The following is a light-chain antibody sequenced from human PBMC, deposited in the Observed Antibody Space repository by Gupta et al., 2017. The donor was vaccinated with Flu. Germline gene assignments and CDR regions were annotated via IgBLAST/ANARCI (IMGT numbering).Light chain of an antibody. V-gene: IGLV3-21*02. Sequence: SYVLTQPPSVSVAPGQTARLTCGGNNIGSKSVHWYQQKQGQAPVLVVYDDNDRPSGIPERFSGSNSGNTATLTISRVEAGDEADYYCQVWDSSSDHPVFGGGTKLTVL. CDR1: NIGSKS. CDR3: QVWDSSSDHPV. CDR2: DDN. J-gene: IGLJ2*01.